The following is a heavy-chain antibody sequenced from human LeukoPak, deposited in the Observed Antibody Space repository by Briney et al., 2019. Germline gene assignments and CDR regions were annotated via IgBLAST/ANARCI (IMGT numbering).Heavy chain of an antibody. CDR2: INPSGGST. J-gene: IGHJ5*02. V-gene: IGHV1-46*01. Sequence: GASVKVSCKASGYTFTSYYMHWVRQAPGQGLEWMGIINPSGGSTSYAQKFQGRVTMTRDTSTSTVYMELGSLRSEDTAVYYCARDNSRWLGDNWFDPWGQGTLVTVSS. CDR3: ARDNSRWLGDNWFDP. CDR1: GYTFTSYY. D-gene: IGHD3-22*01.